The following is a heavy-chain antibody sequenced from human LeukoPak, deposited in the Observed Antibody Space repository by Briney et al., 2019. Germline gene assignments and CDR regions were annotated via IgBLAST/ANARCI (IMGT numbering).Heavy chain of an antibody. CDR3: ARRAYCGGDCYADY. CDR1: EGSFTSYC. D-gene: IGHD2-21*02. Sequence: KVPRKGSEGSFTSYCIGWVRQMNGKGLEWMGTIYPGDSDTRYSPSFQGQVTISADKSISTAYLQWSSLKASDTAIYYCARRAYCGGDCYADYWGQGTLVTVSS. J-gene: IGHJ4*02. CDR2: IYPGDSDT. V-gene: IGHV5-51*01.